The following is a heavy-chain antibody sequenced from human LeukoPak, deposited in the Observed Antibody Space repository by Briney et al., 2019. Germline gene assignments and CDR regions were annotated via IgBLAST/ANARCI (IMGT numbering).Heavy chain of an antibody. CDR1: GFTFSSYW. V-gene: IGHV3-7*05. CDR2: IKQDGSEK. Sequence: GGSLRLSCAASGFTFSSYWMSWVRQAPGKGLEWVANIKQDGSEKYYVDSVKGRFTISRDNAKNSLYLQMNSLRAEDTAVYYCAKAFKYSSGSNYVTFDYWGQGTLVNVSS. J-gene: IGHJ4*02. CDR3: AKAFKYSSGSNYVTFDY. D-gene: IGHD3-10*01.